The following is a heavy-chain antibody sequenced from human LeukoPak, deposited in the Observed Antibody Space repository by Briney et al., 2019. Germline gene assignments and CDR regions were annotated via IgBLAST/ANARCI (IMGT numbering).Heavy chain of an antibody. CDR3: ARDLGDCSGGSCYSWFDP. CDR2: IYSGGST. J-gene: IGHJ5*02. Sequence: GGSLRLSCAASGFTVSSNYMSWVRQAPGKGLEWVSVIYSGGSTYYADSVKGRFTISRDNSKNTLYLQMNSLRAEDTAVYYCARDLGDCSGGSCYSWFDPWGQGTLVTVSS. D-gene: IGHD2-15*01. V-gene: IGHV3-53*05. CDR1: GFTVSSNY.